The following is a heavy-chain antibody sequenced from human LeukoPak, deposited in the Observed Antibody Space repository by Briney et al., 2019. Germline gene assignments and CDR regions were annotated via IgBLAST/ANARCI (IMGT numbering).Heavy chain of an antibody. J-gene: IGHJ5*02. CDR3: ARGPRGTGYDYHNWFDP. CDR1: GGSISSSSYY. Sequence: SSETLSLTCTVSGGSISSSSYYWSWIRQPPEKGLECIGEINHSGSTNYNPSLKSRVTISIDTSRNQFSLKLSSVTAADTAVYYCARGPRGTGYDYHNWFDPWGQGTLVTVSS. V-gene: IGHV4-39*07. D-gene: IGHD5-12*01. CDR2: INHSGST.